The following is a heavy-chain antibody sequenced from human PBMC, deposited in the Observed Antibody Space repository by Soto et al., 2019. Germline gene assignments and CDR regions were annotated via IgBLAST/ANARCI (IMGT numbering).Heavy chain of an antibody. V-gene: IGHV2-5*02. J-gene: IGHJ4*02. CDR3: AHRVLRTVFGLVTTTAIYFDF. D-gene: IGHD3-3*01. CDR2: IYWDDDK. CDR1: GFSLTTSGVG. Sequence: QITLNESGPTVVRPTETLTLTCRFSGFSLTTSGVGVGWIRQSPGKAPEWLALIYWDDDKRYSASLKSRLTITKDTSQNQVVLTVSDLDPTDTATYYCAHRVLRTVFGLVTTTAIYFDFWGQGTPVDVSS.